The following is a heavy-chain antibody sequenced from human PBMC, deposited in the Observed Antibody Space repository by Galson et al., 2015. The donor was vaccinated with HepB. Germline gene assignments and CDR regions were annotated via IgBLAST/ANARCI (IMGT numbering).Heavy chain of an antibody. CDR3: AREGVGATGVYY. J-gene: IGHJ4*02. V-gene: IGHV1-46*01. D-gene: IGHD1-26*01. Sequence: QSGAEVKKPGESLKISCKASGYTFTSYYMHWVRQAPGQGLEWMGIINPSGGSTSYAQKFQGRVTMTRDTSTSTVYMELSSLRSEDTAVYYCAREGVGATGVYYGGQGTLVTVSS. CDR2: INPSGGST. CDR1: GYTFTSYY.